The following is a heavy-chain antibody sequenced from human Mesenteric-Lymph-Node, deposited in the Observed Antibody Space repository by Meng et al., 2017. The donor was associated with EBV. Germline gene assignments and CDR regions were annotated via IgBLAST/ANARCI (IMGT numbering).Heavy chain of an antibody. CDR3: ARVKPSIWFGELFYYFDY. CDR1: CESFSGFY. Sequence: QGDVPQWGSALLKPSETLPLPCAVYCESFSGFYWSWVRQAPGKGLEWIGEMNNGGTSNYNPSLESRVTISVDPSKNQFSLNLRSVTAADTAVYYCARVKPSIWFGELFYYFDYWGPGILVTVSS. CDR2: MNNGGTS. J-gene: IGHJ4*02. D-gene: IGHD3-10*01. V-gene: IGHV4-34*01.